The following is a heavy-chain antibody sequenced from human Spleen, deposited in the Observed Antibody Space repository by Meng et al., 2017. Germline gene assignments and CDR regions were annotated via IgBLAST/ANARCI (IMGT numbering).Heavy chain of an antibody. CDR1: GYTFTGYY. CDR2: ITPIFSPTPA. J-gene: IGHJ6*02. D-gene: IGHD3-3*01. V-gene: IGHV1-69*13. Sequence: SVKVSCKASGYTFTGYYMHWVRQAPGQGLEWMGGITPIFSPTPANYAQKFQGRVTITADESTSTAYMELSSLRSEDTAVYYCASPCRNVLPFLDDYYGMDVWGQGTTVTVSS. CDR3: ASPCRNVLPFLDDYYGMDV.